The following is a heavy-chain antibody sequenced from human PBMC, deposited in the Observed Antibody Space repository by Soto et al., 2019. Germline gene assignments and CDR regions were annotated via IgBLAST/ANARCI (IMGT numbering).Heavy chain of an antibody. Sequence: PGGSLRLSCAASGFTFSSYAMSWVRQAPGKGLEWVSAIGGSGGSTYYADSVKGRFTISRDNSKNTLYLQMNSLRAEDTAVYYCAKDIAAALPNNYYYYGMDVWGQGTTVNVS. CDR1: GFTFSSYA. D-gene: IGHD6-13*01. CDR3: AKDIAAALPNNYYYYGMDV. CDR2: IGGSGGST. V-gene: IGHV3-23*01. J-gene: IGHJ6*02.